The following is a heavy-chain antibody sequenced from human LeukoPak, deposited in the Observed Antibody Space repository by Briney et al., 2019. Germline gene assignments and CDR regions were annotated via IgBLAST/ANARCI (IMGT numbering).Heavy chain of an antibody. Sequence: ASVKVSCKASGYTFTGYYMHWVRQAPGQGLEWMGWINPNSGGTNYAQKFQGRVTMTRDTSISTAYMELSRLRSDDTAVYYCARDPFSRKYSGSHNTRDYWGQGTLVTVSS. D-gene: IGHD1-26*01. CDR2: INPNSGGT. V-gene: IGHV1-2*02. J-gene: IGHJ4*02. CDR3: ARDPFSRKYSGSHNTRDY. CDR1: GYTFTGYY.